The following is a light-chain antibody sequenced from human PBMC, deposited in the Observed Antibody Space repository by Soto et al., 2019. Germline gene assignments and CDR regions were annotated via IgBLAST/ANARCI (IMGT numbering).Light chain of an antibody. Sequence: QSALTQPASVSGSPGQSITISCTGTSSDVGSYNLVSWYQHHPGKAPKLMIYELSNRPSGVSSRFSGSKSGNTASLTISGLQAEDEADYYCSSYTSSSTYVFGTGTKVTVL. V-gene: IGLV2-14*02. CDR3: SSYTSSSTYV. CDR1: SSDVGSYNL. CDR2: ELS. J-gene: IGLJ1*01.